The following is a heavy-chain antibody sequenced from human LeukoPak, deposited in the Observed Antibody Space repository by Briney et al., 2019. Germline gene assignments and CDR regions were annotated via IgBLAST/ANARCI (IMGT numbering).Heavy chain of an antibody. CDR2: TSHDGSYK. D-gene: IGHD5-18*01. V-gene: IGHV3-30*04. J-gene: IGHJ3*02. CDR3: ARARSSYGYGDAFDI. CDR1: GFTFSSYA. Sequence: PGRSLRLSCAASGFTFSSYAIHWVRQAPGKGLEWVALTSHDGSYKYYADSVKGRFTISRDNSKNTLYLQMNSLRAEDTAVYYCARARSSYGYGDAFDIWGQGTMVTVSS.